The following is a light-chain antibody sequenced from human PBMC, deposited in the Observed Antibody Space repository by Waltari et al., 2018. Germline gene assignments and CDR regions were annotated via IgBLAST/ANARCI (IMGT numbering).Light chain of an antibody. V-gene: IGKV3-15*01. CDR1: QSVRSN. Sequence: ETVMTQSPATMSVAPGERAGLSCSASQSVRSNGAWYQQKPGKAPRLLIYDASTRVTVIPVRFSGSGSGTDFTLTIRSLQSEDFAIYYCQQYNNWSSYTFGQGTKLEI. CDR2: DAS. CDR3: QQYNNWSSYT. J-gene: IGKJ2*01.